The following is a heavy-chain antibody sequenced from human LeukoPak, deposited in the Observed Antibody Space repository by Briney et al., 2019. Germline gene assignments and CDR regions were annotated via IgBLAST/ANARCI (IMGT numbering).Heavy chain of an antibody. CDR2: ITSSSSYI. J-gene: IGHJ6*03. CDR1: GLTFSTYN. CDR3: ARDNPGYYYYYMDV. Sequence: GVSLRLSCAASGLTFSTYNMNWLRQAPGKGLEGFSSITSSSSYISYADSVKGRFTISRDNSKNTLYLQMNSLRAEDTAVYYCARDNPGYYYYYMDVWGKGTTVTVSS. V-gene: IGHV3-21*01.